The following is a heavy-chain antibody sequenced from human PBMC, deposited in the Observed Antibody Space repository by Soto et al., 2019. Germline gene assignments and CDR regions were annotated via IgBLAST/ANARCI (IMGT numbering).Heavy chain of an antibody. CDR2: ISGTGGST. CDR3: AKYRSMGPHLSDWFDP. J-gene: IGHJ5*02. V-gene: IGHV3-23*01. CDR1: GFTFNNYA. Sequence: QPGGSLRLSCAASGFTFNNYAMSWVRQAPGMGLEWVSGISGTGGSTYYTGSVKGRFTISRDNSKNTLYLQMNSLRAEDTALYFCAKYRSMGPHLSDWFDPWGQGTLVTVSS. D-gene: IGHD6-13*01.